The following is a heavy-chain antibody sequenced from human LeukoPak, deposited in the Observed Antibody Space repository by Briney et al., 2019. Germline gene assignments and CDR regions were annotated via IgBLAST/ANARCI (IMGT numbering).Heavy chain of an antibody. D-gene: IGHD6-19*01. CDR2: ISGSGGST. CDR3: AKWSGWYASNSDFDY. J-gene: IGHJ4*02. CDR1: GFTFSSYA. V-gene: IGHV3-23*01. Sequence: PGGSLRLSCAASGFTFSSYAMSWVRQAPGKGLEWVSAISGSGGSTYYADSVKGRFTISRDNSKNTLYLQLNSLRAEDTAVYYCAKWSGWYASNSDFDYWGQGTLVTVPS.